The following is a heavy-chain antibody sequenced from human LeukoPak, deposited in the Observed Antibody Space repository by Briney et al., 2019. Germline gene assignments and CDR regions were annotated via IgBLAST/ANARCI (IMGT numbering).Heavy chain of an antibody. CDR3: ARGYSSSWFDP. D-gene: IGHD6-13*01. Sequence: PSETLSLTRTVSGGSVSNYYWSWIRQSPGKGLEWIGYIYYTETSYNPSLKSRVTISADTSKNQFSLKLYSVTAADTAVYYCARGYSSSWFDPWGQGTLVTVSS. CDR1: GGSVSNYY. J-gene: IGHJ5*02. V-gene: IGHV4-59*02. CDR2: IYYTET.